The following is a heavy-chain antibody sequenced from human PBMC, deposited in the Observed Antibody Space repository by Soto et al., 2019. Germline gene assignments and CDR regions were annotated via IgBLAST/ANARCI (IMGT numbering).Heavy chain of an antibody. V-gene: IGHV3-23*01. J-gene: IGHJ3*02. CDR2: ISGSGGST. D-gene: IGHD6-19*01. CDR1: GSPFGGFP. CDR3: AKSGGWLAAFDI. Sequence: EVQLLESGGGLVQPGGSLGLSCAPSGSPFGGFPLGWSGQPPGKGLGWVSAISGSGGSTYYADSVKGRFTISRDNSKNTLYLQMNSLRAEDTAVYYCAKSGGWLAAFDIWGQGTMVTVSS.